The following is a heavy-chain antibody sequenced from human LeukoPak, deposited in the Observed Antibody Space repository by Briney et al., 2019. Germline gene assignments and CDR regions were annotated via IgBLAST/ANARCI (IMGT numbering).Heavy chain of an antibody. Sequence: ASVKVSCKCSGYSFTSYYMYWVRQGPGQGIEWMGIINLCGGSTSYEQKFQGRVTVTRDTSTSTVYMELSSLRSEDTAVYYCARGSLTYYYDSSFKLSKYWGQGTLVTVSS. CDR2: INLCGGST. V-gene: IGHV1-46*01. CDR3: ARGSLTYYYDSSFKLSKY. J-gene: IGHJ4*02. D-gene: IGHD3-22*01. CDR1: GYSFTSYY.